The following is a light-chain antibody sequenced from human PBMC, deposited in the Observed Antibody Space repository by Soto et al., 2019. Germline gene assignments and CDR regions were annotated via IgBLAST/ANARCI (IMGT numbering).Light chain of an antibody. Sequence: QSALTQPPSVSGSPGQSVTISCTGTSTDFVSYNRVSWYQQPPGTAPKLMIYEVNKRPSEVPERFSGSKSANTASLTVSGLQAEDEADYYCSSYAGRNNVIFGGGTQLTVL. CDR2: EVN. V-gene: IGLV2-8*01. CDR1: STDFVSYNR. J-gene: IGLJ2*01. CDR3: SSYAGRNNVI.